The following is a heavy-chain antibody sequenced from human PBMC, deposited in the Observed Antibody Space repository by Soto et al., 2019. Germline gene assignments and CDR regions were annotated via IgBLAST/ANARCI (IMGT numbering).Heavy chain of an antibody. D-gene: IGHD3-22*01. CDR3: ARASYYYDSSGYPLLFDY. CDR2: INPNSGGT. CDR1: GYTFTGYY. J-gene: IGHJ4*02. V-gene: IGHV1-2*04. Sequence: ASVKVSCKASGYTFTGYYMHWVRQAPGQGLEWMGWINPNSGGTNYAQKFQGWVTMTRDTSISTAYMELSRLRSDDTAVYYCARASYYYDSSGYPLLFDYWGQGTLVTVSS.